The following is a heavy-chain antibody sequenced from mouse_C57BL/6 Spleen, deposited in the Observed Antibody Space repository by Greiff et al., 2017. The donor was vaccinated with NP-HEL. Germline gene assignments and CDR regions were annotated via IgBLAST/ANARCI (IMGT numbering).Heavy chain of an antibody. D-gene: IGHD1-1*01. CDR1: GYTFTSYW. CDR2: IYPGSGST. Sequence: QVQLQQPGAELVKPGASVKMSCKASGYTFTSYWITWVKQRPGQGLEWIGDIYPGSGSTNYNEKFKSKATLTVDTSSSTAYMQLSSLTSEDSAVYYCAIYYGSQYYFDYWGQGTTLTVSS. V-gene: IGHV1-55*01. CDR3: AIYYGSQYYFDY. J-gene: IGHJ2*01.